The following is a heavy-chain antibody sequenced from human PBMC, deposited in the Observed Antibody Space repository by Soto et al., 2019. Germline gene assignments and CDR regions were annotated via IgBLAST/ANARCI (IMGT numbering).Heavy chain of an antibody. V-gene: IGHV4-31*03. CDR2: IYYSGST. CDR1: GGSISSGGYY. J-gene: IGHJ6*02. Sequence: SETLSLTCTVSGGSISSGGYYWSWIRQHPGKGLEWIGYIYYSGSTYYNPSLKSRVTISVDTSKNQFSLKLSSVTAADTAVYYCARVDCSSTSCRYYYYYGMDVWGQGTTVTVSS. CDR3: ARVDCSSTSCRYYYYYGMDV. D-gene: IGHD2-2*01.